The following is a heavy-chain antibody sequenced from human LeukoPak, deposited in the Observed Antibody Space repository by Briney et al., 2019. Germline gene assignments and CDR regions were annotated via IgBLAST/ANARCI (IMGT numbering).Heavy chain of an antibody. Sequence: GGSLRLSCAASGFTFSNAWMSWVRQAPGKGLEWVGRIKRKTDGGTTDYAAPVKGRFTISRDDSKNTLYLEMNSLKTEDTAVYYCTFRGQYTYGFDCWGQGTLVTVSS. J-gene: IGHJ4*02. CDR2: IKRKTDGGTT. D-gene: IGHD5-18*01. CDR1: GFTFSNAW. CDR3: TFRGQYTYGFDC. V-gene: IGHV3-15*01.